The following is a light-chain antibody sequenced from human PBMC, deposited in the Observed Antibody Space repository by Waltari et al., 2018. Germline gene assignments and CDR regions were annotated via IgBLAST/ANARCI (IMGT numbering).Light chain of an antibody. Sequence: QSALTQPRSVSGSPGQSVTISCTGTRSDVGGYDYVSWYQQNPGKAPKLMVFDVNRRPSWVPDRFAGSKSGTTSSLTISWLQAEDEAYYYCCSYAGSYTWVFGTGTKVTVL. CDR3: CSYAGSYTWV. V-gene: IGLV2-11*01. CDR1: RSDVGGYDY. J-gene: IGLJ1*01. CDR2: DVN.